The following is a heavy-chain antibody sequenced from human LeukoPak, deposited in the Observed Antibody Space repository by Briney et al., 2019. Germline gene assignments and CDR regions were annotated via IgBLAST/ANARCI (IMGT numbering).Heavy chain of an antibody. J-gene: IGHJ4*02. V-gene: IGHV3-23*01. Sequence: GGSLRLSCAASGLTFSSYAMSWVRQAPGKGLEWVSAISGSGGSTYYADSVKGRFTISRDDSRSTVDLQMSSLRAEDTAVYYCAKDGQSFNSMYDYFDSWGQGTLVTVSS. D-gene: IGHD2-8*01. CDR2: ISGSGGST. CDR1: GLTFSSYA. CDR3: AKDGQSFNSMYDYFDS.